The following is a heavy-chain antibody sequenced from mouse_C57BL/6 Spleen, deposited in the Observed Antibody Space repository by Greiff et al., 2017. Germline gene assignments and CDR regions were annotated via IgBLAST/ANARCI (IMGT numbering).Heavy chain of an antibody. CDR3: ARLRHEGYFDY. CDR2: INPNNGGT. Sequence: EVQLQQSGPELVKPGASVKISCKASGYTFTDYYMNWVKQSHGKSLEWIGDINPNNGGTSYNQKFKGKATLTVDKSSSTAYMERRSLTSEDSAVYYCARLRHEGYFDYWGQGTTLTVSS. V-gene: IGHV1-26*01. CDR1: GYTFTDYY. J-gene: IGHJ2*01. D-gene: IGHD3-2*02.